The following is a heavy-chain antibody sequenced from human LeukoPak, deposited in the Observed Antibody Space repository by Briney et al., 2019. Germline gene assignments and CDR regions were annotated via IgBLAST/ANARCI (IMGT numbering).Heavy chain of an antibody. CDR1: GGTFRSYA. V-gene: IGHV1-69*01. CDR2: IIPIFGTA. CDR3: ARGGYGSGAYYYYYGMDV. J-gene: IGHJ6*04. D-gene: IGHD3-10*01. Sequence: SVKVSCKTSGGTFRSYAISWVRQAPGQGLEWMGGIIPIFGTANYAQKFQGRVTITADESTSTAYMELSSLRSEDTAVYYCARGGYGSGAYYYYYGMDVWGKGTTVTVSS.